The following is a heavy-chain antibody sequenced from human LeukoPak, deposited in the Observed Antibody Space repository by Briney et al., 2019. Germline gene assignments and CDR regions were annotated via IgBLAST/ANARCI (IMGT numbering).Heavy chain of an antibody. CDR1: GYTFTNYA. J-gene: IGHJ6*03. V-gene: IGHV1-3*03. CDR2: INLANGNT. Sequence: ASVKVSCKASGYTFTNYAIHWVRLAPGQRLQWMGWINLANGNTKFSQDFEGRVTITRDTSASTVYMELSSLRPDDMAVYYCARGRGTIGSNRDFYYYYYMDIWGNGTTVTVSS. D-gene: IGHD4-11*01. CDR3: ARGRGTIGSNRDFYYYYYMDI.